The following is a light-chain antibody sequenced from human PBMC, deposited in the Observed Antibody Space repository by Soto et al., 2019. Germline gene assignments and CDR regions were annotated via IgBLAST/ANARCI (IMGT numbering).Light chain of an antibody. Sequence: DIQMTQSPSTLSASVGDRVTITCRASQSISRWLAWYQQKPGNAPKVLIYDASTLESGVPSRFSGSGSGTEFTLTISSLQPDDFATYFCQQYYGYLTWTFGQGTKVDIK. CDR2: DAS. CDR1: QSISRW. V-gene: IGKV1-5*01. J-gene: IGKJ1*01. CDR3: QQYYGYLTWT.